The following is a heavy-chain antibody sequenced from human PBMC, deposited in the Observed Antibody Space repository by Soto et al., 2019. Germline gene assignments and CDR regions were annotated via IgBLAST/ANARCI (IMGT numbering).Heavy chain of an antibody. V-gene: IGHV4-59*01. CDR2: IYYSGST. D-gene: IGHD4-17*01. J-gene: IGHJ4*02. CDR1: GGSISSYY. Sequence: SETLSLTCTVSGGSISSYYWSWIRQPPGKGLEWIGYIYYSGSTNYNPSLKSRVTISVDNSKNTLYLQMNSLRAEDTAVYYCAKDQLRNDYGVDYWGQGTLVTVSS. CDR3: AKDQLRNDYGVDY.